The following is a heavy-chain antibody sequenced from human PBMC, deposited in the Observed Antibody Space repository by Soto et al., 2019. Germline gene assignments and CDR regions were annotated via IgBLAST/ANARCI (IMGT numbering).Heavy chain of an antibody. CDR2: INAGNGNT. J-gene: IGHJ4*02. V-gene: IGHV1-3*01. Sequence: QVPLVQSGAEVKKPGASVKVSCKASGYTFTSYAMHWVRQAPGQRLEWMGWINAGNGNTKYSQKFQGRVTITRDTSAGTEYMELGSLRSEDTAVYYCAREGEVDYDSSGYYYGAFYYWGQGTLVTVSS. D-gene: IGHD3-22*01. CDR3: AREGEVDYDSSGYYYGAFYY. CDR1: GYTFTSYA.